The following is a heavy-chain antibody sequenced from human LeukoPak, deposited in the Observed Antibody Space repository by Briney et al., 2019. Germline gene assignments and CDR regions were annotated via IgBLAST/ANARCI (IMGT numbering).Heavy chain of an antibody. CDR1: GGSISSYY. Sequence: SETVSLTCTVSGGSISSYYWSWTRQPPGKGLEWIGYIYGRGSTNYSPSLKSRVTISVDTSKNQFSLKLSSVTAADTAVYYCARGGNKWELDNWFDPWGKGTLVTVSS. J-gene: IGHJ5*02. CDR3: ARGGNKWELDNWFDP. D-gene: IGHD1-26*01. CDR2: IYGRGST. V-gene: IGHV4-59*01.